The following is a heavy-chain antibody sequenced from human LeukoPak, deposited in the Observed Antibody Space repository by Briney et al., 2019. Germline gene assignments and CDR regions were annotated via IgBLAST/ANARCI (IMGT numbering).Heavy chain of an antibody. J-gene: IGHJ4*02. CDR3: ARGRIAARGGYYFDY. CDR2: IYYSGST. CDR1: GGSISSYY. Sequence: SETLSLTCTVSGGSISSYYWSWVRQPPGKGLEWIGYIYYSGSTNYNPSLKSRVTISVDTSKNQFSLKLSSVTAADTAVYYCARGRIAARGGYYFDYWGQGTLVTVSS. D-gene: IGHD6-6*01. V-gene: IGHV4-59*01.